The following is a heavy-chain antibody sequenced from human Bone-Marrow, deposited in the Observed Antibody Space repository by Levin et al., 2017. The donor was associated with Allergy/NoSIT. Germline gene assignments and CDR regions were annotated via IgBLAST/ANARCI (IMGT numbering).Heavy chain of an antibody. CDR1: GYTFTGYY. CDR2: INPNSGGT. Sequence: ASVKVSCKASGYTFTGYYMHWVRQAPGQGLEWMGRINPNSGGTNYAQKFQGRVTMTRDTSISTAYMELSGLKSEDTAVFYCAKERGAGAWYYDYWGQGTLVTVSS. J-gene: IGHJ4*02. D-gene: IGHD2-15*01. CDR3: AKERGAGAWYYDY. V-gene: IGHV1-2*06.